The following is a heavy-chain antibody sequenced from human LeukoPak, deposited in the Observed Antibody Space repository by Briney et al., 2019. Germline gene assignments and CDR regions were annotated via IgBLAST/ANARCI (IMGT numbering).Heavy chain of an antibody. D-gene: IGHD3-10*01. CDR1: GFTLSSYA. V-gene: IGHV3-48*03. Sequence: GGSLRLSCAASGFTLSSYAMNWVRQAPGKGLEWVSYISSSGSTIYYADSVKGRFTISRDNAKNSLYLQMNSLRAEDTAVYYCARETLVYYYGSGSYFWFDPWGQGTLVTVSS. CDR2: ISSSGSTI. CDR3: ARETLVYYYGSGSYFWFDP. J-gene: IGHJ5*02.